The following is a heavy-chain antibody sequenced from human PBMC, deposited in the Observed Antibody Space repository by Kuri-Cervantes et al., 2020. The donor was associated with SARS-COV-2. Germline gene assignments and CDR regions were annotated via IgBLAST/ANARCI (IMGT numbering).Heavy chain of an antibody. V-gene: IGHV4-59*12. CDR2: IYYSGST. Sequence: SETLSLTCTVSGGPISTYYWSWIRQPPGKGLEWIGYIYYSGSTNYNPSLKSRVTISVDTSKNQFSLKLSSLRSEDTAVYYCAADLGYSGYDSAYWGQGTLVTVSS. CDR3: AADLGYSGYDSAY. D-gene: IGHD5-12*01. J-gene: IGHJ4*02. CDR1: GGPISTYY.